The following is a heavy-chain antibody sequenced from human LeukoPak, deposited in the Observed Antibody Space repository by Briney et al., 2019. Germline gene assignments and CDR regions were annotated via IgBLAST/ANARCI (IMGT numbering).Heavy chain of an antibody. Sequence: SETLSLTCTVSGGSISSGRYYWSWIRQPAGKGLEWIGRIYTSGSTNYNPSLKSRVTISVDTSKNQFSLKLSSVTAADTAVYYCARAHSGSYYSPSPLFDYWGQGTLVTVSS. CDR2: IYTSGST. J-gene: IGHJ4*02. D-gene: IGHD1-26*01. CDR3: ARAHSGSYYSPSPLFDY. CDR1: GGSISSGRYY. V-gene: IGHV4-61*02.